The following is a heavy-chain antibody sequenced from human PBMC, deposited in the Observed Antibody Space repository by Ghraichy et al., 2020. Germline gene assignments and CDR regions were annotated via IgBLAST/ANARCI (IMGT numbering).Heavy chain of an antibody. CDR2: ISSSGGGT. J-gene: IGHJ4*02. Sequence: GGSLRLSCAASGFTFNSYAMSWVRQAPGKGLEWVSTISSSGGGTYYADSVKGRFTISRDNSRNTLYLQLNSLRAEDTAVYYCAKDPGCSNCRYFDSWGQGTLVTVSS. D-gene: IGHD6-13*01. V-gene: IGHV3-23*01. CDR3: AKDPGCSNCRYFDS. CDR1: GFTFNSYA.